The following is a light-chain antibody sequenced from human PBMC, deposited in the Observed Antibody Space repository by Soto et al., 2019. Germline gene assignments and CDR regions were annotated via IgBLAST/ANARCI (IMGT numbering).Light chain of an antibody. CDR3: QQYYNWPRT. J-gene: IGKJ1*01. CDR2: GSS. V-gene: IGKV3-15*01. CDR1: QSVSNN. Sequence: IVETQSPATLSFSPVEIDTLSCMASQSVSNNYLAWYKQKPGQAPRLLMFGSSTRATGIPARFSGSGSGKEFTLTISSMQYEDFAVYYCQQYYNWPRTVGQGTKGDIK.